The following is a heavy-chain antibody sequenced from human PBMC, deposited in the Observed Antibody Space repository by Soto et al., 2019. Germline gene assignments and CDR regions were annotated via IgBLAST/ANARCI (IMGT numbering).Heavy chain of an antibody. D-gene: IGHD2-21*02. CDR3: ARSWSRRGGNSYYFDY. CDR1: GGSFSGYY. V-gene: IGHV4-34*01. Sequence: TSETLSLTCAVSGGSFSGYYWSWIRQPPGKGLEWIGEINHSGSTNYHPSLKSRVTTSVDTSKTHFSLKLSSVTAADTPVYSFARSWSRRGGNSYYFDYWGQGTLVTVSS. CDR2: INHSGST. J-gene: IGHJ4*02.